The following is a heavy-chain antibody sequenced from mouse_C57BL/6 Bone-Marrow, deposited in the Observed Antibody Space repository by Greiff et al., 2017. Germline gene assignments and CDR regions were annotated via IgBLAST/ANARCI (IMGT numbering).Heavy chain of an antibody. J-gene: IGHJ3*01. CDR2: INPSSGYT. V-gene: IGHV1-4*01. CDR1: GYTFTSYT. CDR3: ARAYYSNYDWFAY. Sequence: QVQLKESGAELARPGASVKMSCKASGYTFTSYTMHWVKQRPGQGLEWIGYINPSSGYTKYNQKFKDKATLTADKSSSTAYMQLSSLTSEDSAVYYGARAYYSNYDWFAYWGQGTLVTVSA. D-gene: IGHD2-5*01.